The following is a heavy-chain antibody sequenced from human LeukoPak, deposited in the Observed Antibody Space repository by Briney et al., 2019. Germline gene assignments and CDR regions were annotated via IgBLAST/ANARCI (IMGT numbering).Heavy chain of an antibody. CDR2: ISSSSSYI. V-gene: IGHV3-21*01. CDR3: ARVLMPRDSSGYFYPGGFDY. D-gene: IGHD3-22*01. CDR1: GFTFSSYS. J-gene: IGHJ4*02. Sequence: GGSLRLSCAASGFTFSSYSMNWVRQAPGKGLEWVSSISSSSSYIYYADSVKGRFTISRDNAKNSLYLQMNSLRAENTAVYYCARVLMPRDSSGYFYPGGFDYWGQGTLVTVSS.